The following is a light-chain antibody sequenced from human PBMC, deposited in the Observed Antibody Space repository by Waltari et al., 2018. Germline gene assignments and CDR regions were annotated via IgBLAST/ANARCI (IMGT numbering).Light chain of an antibody. CDR1: SGHSSYA. Sequence: QLVLTQSPSASASLGASVKLTSTLRSGHSSYAIAWTQQQPEKGPRYLMKLNSDGSHSKGDGIPDRFSGSSSGAERYLTISSLQSEDEADYYCQTWGTGIRGVFGGGTKLTVL. CDR3: QTWGTGIRGV. CDR2: LNSDGSH. J-gene: IGLJ3*02. V-gene: IGLV4-69*01.